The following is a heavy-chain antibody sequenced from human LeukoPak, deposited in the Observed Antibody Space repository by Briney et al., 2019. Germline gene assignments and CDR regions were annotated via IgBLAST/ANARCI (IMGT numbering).Heavy chain of an antibody. J-gene: IGHJ4*02. D-gene: IGHD6-6*01. CDR2: IYPGDSDT. Sequence: GESLKIFCKGSGYSFTSYWIGWVRQMPGKGLEWMGIIYPGDSDTRYRPSFQGQVTISADKSISTAYLQWSSLKASDTAMYFCARRGGEASIAAPFDYWGRETLVTVSS. V-gene: IGHV5-51*01. CDR3: ARRGGEASIAAPFDY. CDR1: GYSFTSYW.